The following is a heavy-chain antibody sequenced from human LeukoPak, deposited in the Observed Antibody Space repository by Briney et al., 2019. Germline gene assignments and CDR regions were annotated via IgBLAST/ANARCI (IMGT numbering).Heavy chain of an antibody. CDR3: ARADYYDSTFDC. Sequence: SETLSLTCTVSGGSISSYYWSWIRQPPGKGLEWIGYIYYSGSTNYNPSLKSRVTISVDTSKNQFSLKLSSVTAADTAVYYCARADYYDSTFDCWGQGTLVTVSS. CDR1: GGSISSYY. CDR2: IYYSGST. D-gene: IGHD3-22*01. V-gene: IGHV4-59*01. J-gene: IGHJ4*02.